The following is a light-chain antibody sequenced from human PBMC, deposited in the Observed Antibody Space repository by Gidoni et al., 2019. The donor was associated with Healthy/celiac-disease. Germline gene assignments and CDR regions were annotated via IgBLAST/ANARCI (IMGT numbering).Light chain of an antibody. CDR1: QRLLHSNDYNY. CDR3: MQALQTPIT. J-gene: IGKJ5*01. CDR2: LGS. V-gene: IGKV2-28*01. Sequence: IVMTQSPLSLPVTPGEPASISCRSSQRLLHSNDYNYLDWYLQKPGQSPQLLIYLGSNRASGVPDRFSGSGSGTDFTLKISRVEAEDVGVYYCMQALQTPITFGQGTRLEIK.